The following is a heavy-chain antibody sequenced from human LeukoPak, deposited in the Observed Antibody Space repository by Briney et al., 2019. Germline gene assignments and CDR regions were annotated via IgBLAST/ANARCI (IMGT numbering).Heavy chain of an antibody. V-gene: IGHV3-30*18. CDR3: AKAPYYDILTGYYEGY. Sequence: GGSLRLSCAASGFTFSSYGMHWVRQAPGKGLEWVAVISYDGSNKYYADSVKGRFTISRDNSKNTLYLQMNSLRAEDTAVYYCAKAPYYDILTGYYEGYWGQGTLVTVSS. CDR1: GFTFSSYG. J-gene: IGHJ4*02. D-gene: IGHD3-9*01. CDR2: ISYDGSNK.